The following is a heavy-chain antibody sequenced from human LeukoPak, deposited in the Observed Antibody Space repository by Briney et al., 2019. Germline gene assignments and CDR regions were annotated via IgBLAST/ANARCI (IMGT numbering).Heavy chain of an antibody. J-gene: IGHJ4*02. Sequence: GGSLRLSCAASGFTFSSYGMHWVRQAPGKGLEWVAVISYDGSNKYYADSVKGRFTISRDNSKNTLYLQMNSLRAEDTAVYYCAGYYDSSGYSATNPFDYGAREPWSPSPQ. CDR1: GFTFSSYG. CDR3: AGYYDSSGYSATNPFDY. D-gene: IGHD3-22*01. V-gene: IGHV3-30*03. CDR2: ISYDGSNK.